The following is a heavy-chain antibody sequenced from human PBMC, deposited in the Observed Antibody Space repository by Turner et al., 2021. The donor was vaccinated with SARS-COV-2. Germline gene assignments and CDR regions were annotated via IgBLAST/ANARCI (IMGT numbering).Heavy chain of an antibody. J-gene: IGHJ5*02. CDR1: GSTVSSSY. CDR2: IYSGGDT. V-gene: IGHV3-66*01. Sequence: VQLVESGGGLVQPGGCLRLSSAPYGSTVSSSYLRWVGLAPWKGLELVSVIYSGGDTYYVDSVRGRFTVSRDSSKNTLYLQRTSLSVKDTAVYYCARDASVSSLTVRWFDPWGQGTLVTVSS. CDR3: ARDASVSSLTVRWFDP. D-gene: IGHD3-10*02.